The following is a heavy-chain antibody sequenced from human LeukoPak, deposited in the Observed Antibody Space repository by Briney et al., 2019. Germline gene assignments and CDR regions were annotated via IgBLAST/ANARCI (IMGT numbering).Heavy chain of an antibody. CDR1: GGTFSNYV. CDR2: INPNSGGT. J-gene: IGHJ3*02. CDR3: ARLTYGDYLRGAFDI. D-gene: IGHD4-17*01. Sequence: ASVKVSCKASGGTFSNYVISWMRQAPGQGLEWMGWINPNSGGTNYAQKFQGRVTMTRDTSISTAYMELSRLRSDDTAVYYCARLTYGDYLRGAFDIWGQGTMVTVSS. V-gene: IGHV1-2*02.